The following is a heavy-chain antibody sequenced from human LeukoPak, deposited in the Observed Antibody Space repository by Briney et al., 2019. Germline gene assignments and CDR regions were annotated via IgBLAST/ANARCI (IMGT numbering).Heavy chain of an antibody. CDR3: ARHEPPGARRHLDY. CDR1: GGSISSSY. V-gene: IGHV4-59*08. D-gene: IGHD1-14*01. J-gene: IGHJ4*02. Sequence: SETLSLTCNVSGGSISSSYWSWIRQPPGKGLEWVGYIYNTGTTNYNPSLNSRVTISVDTSKNQLSLRLSSVTAADTAVYYWARHEPPGARRHLDYWGQGTLVTVSS. CDR2: IYNTGTT.